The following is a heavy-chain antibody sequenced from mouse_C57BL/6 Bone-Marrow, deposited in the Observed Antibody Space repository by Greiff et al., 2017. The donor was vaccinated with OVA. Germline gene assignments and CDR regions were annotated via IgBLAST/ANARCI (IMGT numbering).Heavy chain of an antibody. CDR2: INPYNGGT. J-gene: IGHJ2*01. D-gene: IGHD4-1*01. CDR1: GYTFTDYY. CDR3: ARDGTNY. V-gene: IGHV1-19*01. Sequence: VQLKESGPVLVKPGASVEMSCKASGYTFTDYYMNWVKQSHGKSLEWIGVINPYNGGTSYNQKFKGKATLTVDKSSSTAYMELNSLTSEDSAVYYCARDGTNYWGQGTTLTVSS.